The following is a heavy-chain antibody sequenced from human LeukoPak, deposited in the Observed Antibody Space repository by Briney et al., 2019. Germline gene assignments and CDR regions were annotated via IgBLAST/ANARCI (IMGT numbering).Heavy chain of an antibody. CDR2: ISPNSGGI. D-gene: IGHD6-13*01. J-gene: IGHJ4*02. Sequence: ASVKVSCKASGYTFTGYYMHWVRQAPGQGLEWMGWISPNSGGINYVQKFQGRVTMTRDTSISTAYMELSRLRSDDTAVYYCATTIAAAGSFDYWGQGTLVTVSS. CDR1: GYTFTGYY. CDR3: ATTIAAAGSFDY. V-gene: IGHV1-2*02.